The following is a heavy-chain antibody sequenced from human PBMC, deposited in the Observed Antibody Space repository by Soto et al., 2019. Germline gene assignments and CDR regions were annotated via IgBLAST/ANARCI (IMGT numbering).Heavy chain of an antibody. CDR2: VYHSGPT. CDR3: ARASRGELSYDAFDI. J-gene: IGHJ3*02. CDR1: GGSISGSHW. Sequence: NPSETLSLTCVVSGGSISGSHWWSWVRQFPGMGLEWIGEVYHSGPTNYNPSFKSRVTLSADKSKNQLSLKLTSVTAADTAVYYRARASRGELSYDAFDIWGQGTMVTVSS. V-gene: IGHV4-4*02. D-gene: IGHD3-16*02.